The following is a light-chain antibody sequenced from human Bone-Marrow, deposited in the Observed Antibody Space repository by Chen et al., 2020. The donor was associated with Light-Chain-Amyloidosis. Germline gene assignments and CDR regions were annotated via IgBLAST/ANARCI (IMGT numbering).Light chain of an antibody. CDR2: GET. CDR1: NIGNKG. J-gene: IGLJ2*01. CDR3: QVWDSGNGSSFVV. V-gene: IGLV3-21*03. Sequence: SYVLTQPPSVSVAPGKTATITCGGDNIGNKGVHWYQQKPGQAPVLVVYGETDRPSGIPDRFSGSKSGDTAALTISRVEAGDEADYYCQVWDSGNGSSFVVFGGGTRLTVL.